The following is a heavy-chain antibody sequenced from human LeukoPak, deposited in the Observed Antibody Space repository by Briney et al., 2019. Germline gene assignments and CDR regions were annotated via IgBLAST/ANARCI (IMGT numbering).Heavy chain of an antibody. CDR2: FSGRGAGA. D-gene: IGHD2-8*01. J-gene: IGHJ4*02. V-gene: IGHV3-23*01. Sequence: GGSLRLSCAASGFTFSTYAMSWVRQAPGKGLEWVSTFSGRGAGAYYADSVKGRFTISRDNSKKTRYLQMNSLRADDTAVYYCAKNTNSKPDNWGQGTLVTVSS. CDR1: GFTFSTYA. CDR3: AKNTNSKPDN.